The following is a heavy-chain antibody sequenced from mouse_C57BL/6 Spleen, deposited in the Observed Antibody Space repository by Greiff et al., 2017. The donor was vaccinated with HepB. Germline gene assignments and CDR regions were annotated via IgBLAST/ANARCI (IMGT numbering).Heavy chain of an antibody. V-gene: IGHV1-15*01. Sequence: VQLQQSGAELVRPGASVTLSCKASGYTFTDYEMHWVKQTPVHGLEWIGAIDPETGGTAYNQKFKGKAILTADKSSSTAYMELRSLTSEDSAVYYCTRGEHGSSSNCFAYWGQGTLVTVSA. J-gene: IGHJ3*01. CDR1: GYTFTDYE. CDR3: TRGEHGSSSNCFAY. D-gene: IGHD1-1*01. CDR2: IDPETGGT.